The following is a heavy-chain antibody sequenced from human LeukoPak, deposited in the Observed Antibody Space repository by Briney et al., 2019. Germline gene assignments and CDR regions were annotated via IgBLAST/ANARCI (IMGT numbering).Heavy chain of an antibody. D-gene: IGHD6-13*01. Sequence: TGGSLRLSCAASGFTFSKFWMSWVRQAPGKGLKWVANIKQDGSVKYYVDSVKGRFTISRDNAENSLYLQMNSLRVEDTAVHYCATSTEAAGSDWGQGTSVTVSS. CDR2: IKQDGSVK. J-gene: IGHJ4*02. CDR3: ATSTEAAGSD. CDR1: GFTFSKFW. V-gene: IGHV3-7*03.